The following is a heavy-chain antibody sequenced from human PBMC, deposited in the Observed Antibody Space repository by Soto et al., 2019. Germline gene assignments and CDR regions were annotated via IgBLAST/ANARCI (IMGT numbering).Heavy chain of an antibody. CDR3: ARGRADSAGSSLGRRMAV. V-gene: IGHV4-61*01. CDR1: GEAVGSGQSY. D-gene: IGHD2-2*01. CDR2: TFVTGAT. Sequence: QVQLHESGPGLVKPSAILSLICFVSGEAVGSGQSYWNWIRQAPGQGLEWIGHTFVTGATKYCASLKSRVTMCVDTSKSQISQNMTSGPAADAATYFCARGRADSAGSSLGRRMAVWGQGTTVTVAS. J-gene: IGHJ6*02.